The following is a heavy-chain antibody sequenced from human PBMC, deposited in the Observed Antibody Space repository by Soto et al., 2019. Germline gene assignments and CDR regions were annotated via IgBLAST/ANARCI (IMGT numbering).Heavy chain of an antibody. CDR2: INPSGGST. CDR1: GYTFTSYY. Sequence: ASVKVSCKASGYTFTSYYMHWVRQAPGQGLEWMGIINPSGGSTSYAQKFQGRVTMTRDTSTSTVYMELSSLRSGDTAVYYCARDRGNLWGYYYYGMDVWGQGTTVTVSS. J-gene: IGHJ6*02. V-gene: IGHV1-46*01. CDR3: ARDRGNLWGYYYYGMDV. D-gene: IGHD2-15*01.